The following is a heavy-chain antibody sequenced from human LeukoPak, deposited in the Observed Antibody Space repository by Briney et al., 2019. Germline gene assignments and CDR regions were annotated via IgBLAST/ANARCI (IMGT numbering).Heavy chain of an antibody. D-gene: IGHD3-10*01. J-gene: IGHJ5*02. CDR2: IYYSGST. Sequence: SETLSLTCTVSGGSISSSSYYWGWIRQPPGKGLEWIGSIYYSGSTYYNPSLKSRVTISVDTSKNQFSLKLSSVTAADTAVYYCASGSRELWFGELGGTWFDPWGQGTLVTVSS. CDR1: GGSISSSSYY. CDR3: ASGSRELWFGELGGTWFDP. V-gene: IGHV4-39*07.